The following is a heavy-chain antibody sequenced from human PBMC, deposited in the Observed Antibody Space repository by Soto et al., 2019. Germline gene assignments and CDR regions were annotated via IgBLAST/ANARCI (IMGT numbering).Heavy chain of an antibody. CDR2: IIPALGAA. Sequence: QVQLVQSGAEVKKPGSSVKVSCKASAGTFSSYVINSVRQAPGQGLEWMGGIIPALGAANYAENFQGRVTLTADGFMSTAYMELTSLRSDDPTMYYCASVRPFLEWFPGWGQGDLVTVSS. V-gene: IGHV1-69*11. CDR1: AGTFSSYV. D-gene: IGHD3-3*02. CDR3: ASVRPFLEWFPG. J-gene: IGHJ4*02.